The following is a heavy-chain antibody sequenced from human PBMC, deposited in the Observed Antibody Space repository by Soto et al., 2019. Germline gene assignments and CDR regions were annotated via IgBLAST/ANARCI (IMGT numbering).Heavy chain of an antibody. CDR3: ARGLRDCTNGVCYFYWFDP. Sequence: ASVKVCCKASGYTINSYDINWVRQATGQGLEWMGWMNPNSGNTGYAQKFQGRVTMTRNTSISTAYMELSSLRSEDTAVYYCARGLRDCTNGVCYFYWFDPWGQGTLVTVSS. V-gene: IGHV1-8*02. D-gene: IGHD2-8*01. CDR2: MNPNSGNT. J-gene: IGHJ5*02. CDR1: GYTINSYD.